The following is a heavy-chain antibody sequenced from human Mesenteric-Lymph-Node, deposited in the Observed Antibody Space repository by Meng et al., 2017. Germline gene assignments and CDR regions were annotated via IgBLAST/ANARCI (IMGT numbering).Heavy chain of an antibody. D-gene: IGHD6-13*01. Sequence: QVQRVQSGAEVRKPGASVTVSCKASGYNFTGYYIHWVRQAPGQGLEWMGRINPNSGGTNYAQKFQGRVTMTRDTSISTAYMELSRLRSDDTAVYYCARGSWLRSIAAARSLDYWGQGTLVTVSS. CDR2: INPNSGGT. CDR3: ARGSWLRSIAAARSLDY. V-gene: IGHV1-2*06. CDR1: GYNFTGYY. J-gene: IGHJ4*02.